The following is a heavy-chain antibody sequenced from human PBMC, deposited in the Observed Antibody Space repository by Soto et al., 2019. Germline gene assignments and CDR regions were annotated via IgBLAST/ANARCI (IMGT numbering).Heavy chain of an antibody. V-gene: IGHV4-34*01. CDR2: INHSGST. CDR1: GGSFSGYY. CDR3: ARGRPMVRGVIITSSRGYFDY. D-gene: IGHD3-10*01. Sequence: PSETMSLTCAVYGGSFSGYYWSWIRQPPRKGLEWIGEINHSGSTNYNPSLKSRVTISVDTSKNQFSLKLSSVTAADTAVYYCARGRPMVRGVIITSSRGYFDYWGQGTLVTVSS. J-gene: IGHJ4*02.